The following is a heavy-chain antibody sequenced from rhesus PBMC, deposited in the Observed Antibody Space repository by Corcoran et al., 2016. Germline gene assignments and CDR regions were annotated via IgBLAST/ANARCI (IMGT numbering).Heavy chain of an antibody. CDR1: GFTFSRYS. D-gene: IGHD2-21*01. V-gene: IGHV3-103*01. J-gene: IGHJ5-2*02. CDR3: AKDYWP. Sequence: EVQLVESGGGLAEPGGSLRLSCAASGFTFSRYSMHWVRQAPGKGLEGVSAISSGGSTYYADSVKGRFTISRDNSKNTLSLQMNSLRAEDTAVYYCAKDYWPWGRGVLVTVSS. CDR2: ISSGGST.